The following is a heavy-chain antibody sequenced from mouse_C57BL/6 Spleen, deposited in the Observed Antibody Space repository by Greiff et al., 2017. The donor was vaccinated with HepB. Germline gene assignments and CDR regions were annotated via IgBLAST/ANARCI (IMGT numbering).Heavy chain of an antibody. J-gene: IGHJ1*03. CDR2: IYPGDGDT. CDR1: GYAFSSSW. V-gene: IGHV1-82*01. CDR3: ARPLYYSNYPWYVDV. Sequence: QVQLQQSGPELVKPGASVKISCKASGYAFSSSWMNWVKQRPGKGLEWIGRIYPGDGDTNYNGKFKGKATLAADKSSSTAYMQLSSLTSEDSAVYVCARPLYYSNYPWYVDVWGTGTTVTVSS. D-gene: IGHD2-5*01.